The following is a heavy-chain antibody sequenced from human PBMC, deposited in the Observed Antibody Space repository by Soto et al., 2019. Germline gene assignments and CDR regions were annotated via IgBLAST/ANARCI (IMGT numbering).Heavy chain of an antibody. Sequence: QVQLVQSGAEVKKPGSSVKVSCKASGGTFSSYAISWVRQAPGQGLEWMGGIIPIFGTANYAQKFQGRVTITADESTSTADMELSSLRSEDTAVYYCAREASNTGGDWESFDYWGQGTLVTVSS. J-gene: IGHJ4*02. V-gene: IGHV1-69*12. CDR2: IIPIFGTA. CDR3: AREASNTGGDWESFDY. CDR1: GGTFSSYA. D-gene: IGHD2-21*02.